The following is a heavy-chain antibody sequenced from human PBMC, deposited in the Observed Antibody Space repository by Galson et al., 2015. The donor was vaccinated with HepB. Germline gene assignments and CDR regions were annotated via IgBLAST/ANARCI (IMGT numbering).Heavy chain of an antibody. CDR1: GFTFSTYS. D-gene: IGHD2-8*01. J-gene: IGHJ3*02. V-gene: IGHV3-48*01. CDR3: ARELRDTYAFDI. Sequence: SLRLSCAASGFTFSTYSMNWVRQAPGKGLEWVSFISSGGGTIHYADSVKGRFTISRENAKNSLYLQMNSLRPGDTAVYFCARELRDTYAFDIWGQGTMVTVSS. CDR2: ISSGGGTI.